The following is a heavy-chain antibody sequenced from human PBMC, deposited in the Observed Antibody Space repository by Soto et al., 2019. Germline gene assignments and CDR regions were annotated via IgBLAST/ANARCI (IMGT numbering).Heavy chain of an antibody. Sequence: QVQLVQSGAEVKKPGASVKVSCKASGYTFTSYGISWVRQAPGQGLEWMGWISAYNGNTNYAQKLQGRVTMTTDTSTSTDYMELRSLRSDDTAVYYCARDSLGVATIWAVRFDYWGQGTLVTVSS. J-gene: IGHJ4*02. CDR1: GYTFTSYG. CDR3: ARDSLGVATIWAVRFDY. CDR2: ISAYNGNT. V-gene: IGHV1-18*01. D-gene: IGHD5-12*01.